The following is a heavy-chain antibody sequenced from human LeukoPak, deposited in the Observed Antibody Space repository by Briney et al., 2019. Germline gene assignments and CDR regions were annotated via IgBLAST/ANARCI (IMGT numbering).Heavy chain of an antibody. Sequence: SETLPLTCTVSGGSFNNYYWNWIRQPAGKGLEWIGRIYSSGSTDYNPSLKSRVTMSVDTSKNQFSLNLTSVTAADSAVYYCARARGRLLLIDYWGQGTLVTVSS. D-gene: IGHD2-15*01. CDR1: GGSFNNYY. J-gene: IGHJ4*02. V-gene: IGHV4-4*07. CDR3: ARARGRLLLIDY. CDR2: IYSSGST.